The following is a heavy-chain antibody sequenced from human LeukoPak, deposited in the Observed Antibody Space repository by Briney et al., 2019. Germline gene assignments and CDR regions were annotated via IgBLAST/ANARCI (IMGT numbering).Heavy chain of an antibody. V-gene: IGHV3-7*03. CDR1: GFALSSHW. J-gene: IGHJ6*02. Sequence: GGSLRLSCAAFGFALSSHWMTWVRQVPGRGPEWVANVNRDGSETYYLDSVKGRFTISKDNAKNSLYLQMNSLRAEDTALYHCARNNGMDVWGQGTTVIVSS. CDR3: ARNNGMDV. CDR2: VNRDGSET.